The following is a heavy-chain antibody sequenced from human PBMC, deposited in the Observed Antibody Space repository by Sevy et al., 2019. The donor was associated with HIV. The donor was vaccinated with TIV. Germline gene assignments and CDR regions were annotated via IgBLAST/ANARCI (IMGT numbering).Heavy chain of an antibody. J-gene: IGHJ3*02. CDR2: ISYDGSDK. V-gene: IGHV3-30*14. Sequence: GGSLRLSCVASGFAFTNYYAMHWVRQAPGKGLEWVALISYDGSDKYYADSVKGRFTISRDNSKNTLYLQMNSLRAEDTAVYYCARDQWLPKEGGGAFDIWGQGTMVTVSS. D-gene: IGHD6-19*01. CDR1: GFAFTNYYA. CDR3: ARDQWLPKEGGGAFDI.